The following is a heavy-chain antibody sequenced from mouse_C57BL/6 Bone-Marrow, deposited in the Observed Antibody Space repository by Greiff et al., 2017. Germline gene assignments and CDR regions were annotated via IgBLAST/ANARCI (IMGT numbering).Heavy chain of an antibody. Sequence: EVMLVESGGGLVQPKGSLKLSCAASGFSFNTYAMNWVRQAPGKGLEWVARIRSKSNNYATYYADSVKDRFTISRDDSESMLFLQMNNLKTEDTAMYYCVRGIYAMDYWGRGTSVTVSA. V-gene: IGHV10-1*01. CDR3: VRGIYAMDY. CDR2: IRSKSNNYAT. CDR1: GFSFNTYA. J-gene: IGHJ4*01.